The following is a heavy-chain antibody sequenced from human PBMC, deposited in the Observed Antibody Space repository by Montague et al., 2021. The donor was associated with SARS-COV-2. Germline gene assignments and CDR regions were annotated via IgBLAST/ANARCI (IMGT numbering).Heavy chain of an antibody. V-gene: IGHV2-5*08. CDR3: AQAMVVATGADDFDY. J-gene: IGHJ4*02. Sequence: PALVKPTQTLTLTCTFSGFSLNTGGVCVSWIRQPPGKALEWLALIYWDDDKFYSTSLKTRLTITKDTSKNQVVLTMANMDPVDTATYYCAQAMVVATGADDFDYWGRGTLVTVSS. CDR2: IYWDDDK. CDR1: GFSLNTGGVC. D-gene: IGHD2-15*01.